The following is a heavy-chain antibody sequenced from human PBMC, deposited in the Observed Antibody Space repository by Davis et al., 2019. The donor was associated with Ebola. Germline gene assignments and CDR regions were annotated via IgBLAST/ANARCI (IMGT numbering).Heavy chain of an antibody. V-gene: IGHV3-11*01. Sequence: GESLKISCAASGFTFSHYYMNWIRQAPGKGLEWISYISTSGSSIRYADSVQGRFTISRDNAKNSLFLQMNGLRVEDTAVYFCARDPPYDPDFQNCYGMDVWGKGTTVTVSS. J-gene: IGHJ6*04. CDR3: ARDPPYDPDFQNCYGMDV. D-gene: IGHD5-12*01. CDR2: ISTSGSSI. CDR1: GFTFSHYY.